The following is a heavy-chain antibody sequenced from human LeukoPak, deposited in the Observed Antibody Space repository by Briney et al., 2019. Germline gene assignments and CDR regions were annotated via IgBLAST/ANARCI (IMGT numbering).Heavy chain of an antibody. D-gene: IGHD1-14*01. CDR3: ATETNGRHYDY. Sequence: GGSLRLSCTASGLTFSTSGFNWVRQAPGKGLEWVASIGPTGSDRYHADSIKGRFTISRDTANNFLYLQMNSLRAEDTAVYYCATETNGRHYDYWGQGTLLTSPQ. V-gene: IGHV3-21*06. CDR1: GLTFSTSG. CDR2: IGPTGSDR. J-gene: IGHJ4*02.